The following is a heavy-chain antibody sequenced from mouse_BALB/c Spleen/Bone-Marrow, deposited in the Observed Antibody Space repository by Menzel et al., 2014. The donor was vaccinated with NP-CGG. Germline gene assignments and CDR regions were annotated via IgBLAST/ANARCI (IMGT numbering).Heavy chain of an antibody. CDR2: INSYNDGT. CDR3: ARLGAYYRYGYAMDY. J-gene: IGHJ4*01. V-gene: IGHV1-14*01. Sequence: VQLQQSGPELVKPGASVKMSCKAPGYTFTSYVMHWVKQKPGQGLEWIGYINSYNDGTNYNEKFKGKATLTSDKSSSTAYMELSSLTSEDSAVYYCARLGAYYRYGYAMDYWGQGTSVTVSS. CDR1: GYTFTSYV. D-gene: IGHD2-14*01.